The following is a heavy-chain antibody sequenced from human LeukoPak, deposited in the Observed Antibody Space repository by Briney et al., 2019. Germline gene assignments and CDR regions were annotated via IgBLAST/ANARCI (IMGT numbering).Heavy chain of an antibody. Sequence: PGGSLRLSCAASGFTLSSYGMNWVRQAPLKRLEWVSVIFGSGDTTYYADSVKGRFTISRDKSKNTLYLQMHSLRAEDTAVYYCAKDQKPDSGYDIDHWGQGTLVTVSS. CDR3: AKDQKPDSGYDIDH. CDR1: GFTLSSYG. CDR2: IFGSGDTT. V-gene: IGHV3-23*01. J-gene: IGHJ4*02. D-gene: IGHD5-12*01.